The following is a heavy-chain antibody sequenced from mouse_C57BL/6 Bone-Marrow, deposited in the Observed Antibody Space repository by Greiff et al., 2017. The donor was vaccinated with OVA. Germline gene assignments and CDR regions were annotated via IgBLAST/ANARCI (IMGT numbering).Heavy chain of an antibody. J-gene: IGHJ4*01. CDR1: GFTFSSYT. CDR2: ISGGGGNT. D-gene: IGHD1-1*01. V-gene: IGHV5-9*01. CDR3: ARHPSQFRYYYGSSYGYYAMDY. Sequence: EVQLMESWGGLVKPGGSLKLSCAASGFTFSSYTMSWVRQTPEKRLEWVATISGGGGNTYYPYSLKGRFTLSRDNAQNPLYLQMSSLRSEDTALYYCARHPSQFRYYYGSSYGYYAMDYWGQGTSVTVSS.